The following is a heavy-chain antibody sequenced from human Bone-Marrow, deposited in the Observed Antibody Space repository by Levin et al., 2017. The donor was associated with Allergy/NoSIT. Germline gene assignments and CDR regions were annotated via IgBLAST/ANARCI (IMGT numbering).Heavy chain of an antibody. V-gene: IGHV3-30-3*01. D-gene: IGHD6-13*01. CDR2: ISFDGSTK. Sequence: PGGSLLSCAASGFTFSNFALHWVRQAPGKGLEWVALISFDGSTKYYADSVKGRFTISRDNSKNTLYLQMNSLRAEDTAVYSCARNRLVKYSSSWFNWFDPWGQGTLVTVSS. CDR3: ARNRLVKYSSSWFNWFDP. CDR1: GFTFSNFA. J-gene: IGHJ5*02.